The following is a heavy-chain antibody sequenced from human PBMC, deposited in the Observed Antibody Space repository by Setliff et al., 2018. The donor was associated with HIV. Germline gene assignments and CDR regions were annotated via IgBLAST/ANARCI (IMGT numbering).Heavy chain of an antibody. J-gene: IGHJ4*02. CDR3: ARAGGHRLTDNQSKYRDTPH. Sequence: SETLSLTCAVSGHSISSGYFCGWIRQTPGKGLEWIGNIYQSGNAYYNPSPKSRVTISLDTSKNQFSLKLSSVTAADTAVYYCARAGGHRLTDNQSKYRDTPHWGQGTLVTVSS. CDR1: GHSISSGYF. D-gene: IGHD3-16*02. V-gene: IGHV4-38-2*01. CDR2: IYQSGNA.